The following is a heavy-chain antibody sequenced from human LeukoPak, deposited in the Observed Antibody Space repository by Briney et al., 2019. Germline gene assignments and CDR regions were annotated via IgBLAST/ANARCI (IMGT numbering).Heavy chain of an antibody. CDR1: GFTFSSYA. V-gene: IGHV3-23*01. CDR2: ISGTDDYV. J-gene: IGHJ6*03. Sequence: GGSLRLSCAASGFTFSSYAMSWVRQAPGKRLEWVATISGTDDYVYYADSVKGRFTISRDDSKNTVFLQMNSLRGEDTAVYSCASDYPFYYYYFYVWGKGATVTVSS. CDR3: ASDYPFYYYYFYV. D-gene: IGHD4-11*01.